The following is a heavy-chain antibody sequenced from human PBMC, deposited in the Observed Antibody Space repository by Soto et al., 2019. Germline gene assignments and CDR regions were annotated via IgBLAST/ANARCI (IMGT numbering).Heavy chain of an antibody. D-gene: IGHD2-15*01. Sequence: QVQLQESGPGLVKPSQTLSLTCTVSGGSISSGGYYWSWIRQHPGKGLEWIGYIYYSGSTYYNPSLKSRVTVSVHTSKNQFSLKLSSVTAADTAVYYCARAQYCSGGSCYSRSWWFDPWGQGTLVTVSS. CDR2: IYYSGST. CDR1: GGSISSGGYY. V-gene: IGHV4-31*03. J-gene: IGHJ5*02. CDR3: ARAQYCSGGSCYSRSWWFDP.